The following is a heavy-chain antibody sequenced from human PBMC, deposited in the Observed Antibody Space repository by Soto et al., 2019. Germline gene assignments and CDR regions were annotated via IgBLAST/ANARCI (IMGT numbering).Heavy chain of an antibody. CDR1: GGTVGDYA. CDR2: ISWNSGSI. V-gene: IGHV3-9*01. J-gene: IGHJ6*02. D-gene: IGHD3-9*01. Sequence: RRSYAASGGTVGDYARHSVRQAPGKGLEWVSGISWNSGSIGYADSVKGRFTISRDNAKNSLYLQMNSLRAEDTALYYCAKDTTLFRYFDWSPLMACAMDVWGHGTTVTSP. CDR3: AKDTTLFRYFDWSPLMACAMDV.